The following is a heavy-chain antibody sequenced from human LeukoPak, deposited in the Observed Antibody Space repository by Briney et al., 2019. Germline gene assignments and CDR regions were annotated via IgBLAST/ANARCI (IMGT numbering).Heavy chain of an antibody. CDR3: ARSTAMVSEIFDY. V-gene: IGHV4-59*08. CDR1: GGSISSYY. Sequence: SETLSLTCTVSGGSISSYYWSWIRQPPGKGLEWIGYIYYSGSTNYNPSLKSRVTISVDTSKNQFSLKLSSVTAADTAVYYCARSTAMVSEIFDYWGQGTLVTVSS. J-gene: IGHJ4*02. D-gene: IGHD5-18*01. CDR2: IYYSGST.